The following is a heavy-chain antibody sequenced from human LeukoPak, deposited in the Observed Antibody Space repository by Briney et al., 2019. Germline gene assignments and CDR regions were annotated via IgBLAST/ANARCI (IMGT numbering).Heavy chain of an antibody. D-gene: IGHD3-22*01. Sequence: SETLSLTCTVSGGSVSNGSYYWSWVRQPPGKGLEWIGYIYYSGSTNYNPSLKSRVTISADTSKNQFSLKLSSVTAADTAVYYCARDQNEYYYDSSGYSLWGQGTLVTISS. CDR1: GGSVSNGSYY. V-gene: IGHV4-61*01. CDR2: IYYSGST. J-gene: IGHJ4*02. CDR3: ARDQNEYYYDSSGYSL.